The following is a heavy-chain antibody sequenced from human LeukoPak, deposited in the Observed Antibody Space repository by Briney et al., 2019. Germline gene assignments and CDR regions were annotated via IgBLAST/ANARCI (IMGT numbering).Heavy chain of an antibody. D-gene: IGHD3-22*01. CDR1: GFTFSSYA. CDR3: ARTLIYSSGFYDY. J-gene: IGHJ4*02. CDR2: ITGSGNP. V-gene: IGHV3-23*01. Sequence: GGSLRLSCAASGFTFSSYAMSWVRQAPGKGLEWVSVITGSGNPYYADSVKGRFIISGDNSKNTLYLQMNSLRAEDTAVYYCARTLIYSSGFYDYWGQGTLVTVSS.